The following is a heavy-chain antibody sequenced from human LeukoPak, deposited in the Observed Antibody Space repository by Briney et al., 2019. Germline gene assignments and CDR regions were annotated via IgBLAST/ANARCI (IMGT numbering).Heavy chain of an antibody. D-gene: IGHD3-3*01. CDR2: INHSGST. V-gene: IGHV4-34*01. J-gene: IGHJ4*02. CDR1: GGSFSGYY. CDR3: ARLHALRFLEWLPKHYFDY. Sequence: SETLSLTCAVYGGSFSGYYWSWIRQPPGKGLEWIGEINHSGSTNYNPSLKSRVTISVDTSKNQFSLKLSSVAAADTAVYYCARLHALRFLEWLPKHYFDYWCQGTLVTVSS.